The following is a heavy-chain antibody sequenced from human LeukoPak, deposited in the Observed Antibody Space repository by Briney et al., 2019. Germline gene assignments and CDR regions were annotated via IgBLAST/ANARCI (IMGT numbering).Heavy chain of an antibody. CDR3: ARVTSGYDYGDYVVSEYYMDV. CDR1: GYTFTYFY. J-gene: IGHJ6*03. CDR2: INPNSGGT. V-gene: IGHV1-2*02. D-gene: IGHD4-17*01. Sequence: VASVKVSCKASGYTFTYFYIHWVRQAPGQGLEWMGWINPNSGGTNYAQKFQGRVTMTRDTSISTAYMDLSRLRSDDTAVYYCARVTSGYDYGDYVVSEYYMDVWGKGTTVTVSS.